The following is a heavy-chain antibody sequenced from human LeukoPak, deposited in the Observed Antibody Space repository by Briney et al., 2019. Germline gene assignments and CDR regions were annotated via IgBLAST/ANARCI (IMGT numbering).Heavy chain of an antibody. Sequence: GGSLRLSCAASGFTFSSYGMHWVRQAPGKGLEWVAFIRYDGSNKYYADSVKGRFTISRDNSKNTLYLQMNSLRAEDTTVYYCAKVEDYYYDSSGYTFDIWGQGTMVTVSS. V-gene: IGHV3-30*02. CDR1: GFTFSSYG. J-gene: IGHJ3*02. CDR2: IRYDGSNK. CDR3: AKVEDYYYDSSGYTFDI. D-gene: IGHD3-22*01.